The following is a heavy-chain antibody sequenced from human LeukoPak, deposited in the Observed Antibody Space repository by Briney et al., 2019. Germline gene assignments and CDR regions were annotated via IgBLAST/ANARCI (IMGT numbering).Heavy chain of an antibody. Sequence: GGSLRLSCGASGFTFSSYGMSWVRQAPGKGLEWVSGISDSGGSPYYADSVKGRFTISRDNSKNTLYLQMNSLRAEDTAVYYCAKKHGYSYGDPFDYWGQGTLVTVSS. CDR1: GFTFSSYG. CDR3: AKKHGYSYGDPFDY. CDR2: ISDSGGSP. J-gene: IGHJ4*02. V-gene: IGHV3-23*01. D-gene: IGHD5-18*01.